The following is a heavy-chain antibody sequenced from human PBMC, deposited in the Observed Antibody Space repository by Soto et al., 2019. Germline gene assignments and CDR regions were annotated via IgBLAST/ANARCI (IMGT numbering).Heavy chain of an antibody. J-gene: IGHJ6*02. Sequence: GESLKISCMGSGDSFTSYWISWVRQMPGKGLEWMGRIDPSDSYTNYSPSFQGHVTISADKSISTAYLQWSSLKASDTAMYYCASLAAAADYYYYGTDVWGQGTMVTVSS. CDR1: GDSFTSYW. CDR3: ASLAAAADYYYYGTDV. CDR2: IDPSDSYT. V-gene: IGHV5-10-1*01. D-gene: IGHD6-13*01.